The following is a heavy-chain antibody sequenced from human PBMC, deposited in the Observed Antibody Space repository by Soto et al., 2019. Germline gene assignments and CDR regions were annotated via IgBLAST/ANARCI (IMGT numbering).Heavy chain of an antibody. CDR2: INPSVGST. CDR3: ARKQGMVRGVIMVNWFDP. CDR1: GYTFTSYY. Sequence: ASVKVSCKASGYTFTSYYMQWVRQAPGQGIEWMGIINPSVGSTSYAQKYQGRVTMTRDTSTSTDYIELSSLRSEDTAVYYCARKQGMVRGVIMVNWFDPWGQGTLVTSPQ. J-gene: IGHJ5*02. V-gene: IGHV1-46*01. D-gene: IGHD3-10*01.